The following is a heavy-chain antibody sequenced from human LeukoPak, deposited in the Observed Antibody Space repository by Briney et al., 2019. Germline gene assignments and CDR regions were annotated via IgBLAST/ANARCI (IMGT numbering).Heavy chain of an antibody. J-gene: IGHJ4*02. CDR1: GYIFSSYW. V-gene: IGHV5-51*01. Sequence: GESLKISCKGSGYIFSSYWIAWVRQMPGKGLEWMGIIYPGDSDTRYSPSFQGQVTISADKSISTAYLQWSSLKASDTAMYYCARVDTTMGQFDYWGQGTLVTVPS. CDR3: ARVDTTMGQFDY. CDR2: IYPGDSDT. D-gene: IGHD5-18*01.